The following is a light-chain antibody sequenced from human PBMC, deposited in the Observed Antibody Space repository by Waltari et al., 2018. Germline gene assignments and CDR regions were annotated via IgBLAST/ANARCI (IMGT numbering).Light chain of an antibody. CDR2: GAS. J-gene: IGKJ1*01. Sequence: EIVMTQSPVTLSVSPGERATLSCRASQSIRRNVAWYQQKPGQAPRLLFYGASTRATGIPARFSGSGSGTEFTLTISSLQSEDFAVYYCQQYNNWPPRTFGQGTKVEIK. CDR1: QSIRRN. CDR3: QQYNNWPPRT. V-gene: IGKV3-15*01.